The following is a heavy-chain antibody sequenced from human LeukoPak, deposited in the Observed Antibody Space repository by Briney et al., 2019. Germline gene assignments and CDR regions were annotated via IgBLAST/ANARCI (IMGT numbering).Heavy chain of an antibody. V-gene: IGHV4-59*11. J-gene: IGHJ3*02. CDR3: ARDPTTVTKGFDI. Sequence: PSETLSLTCIVSDASFSSHYWTWIRQPPGKGLEWIGYISYTGSTNYNPSLKSRVTISVDTSKNLFSLKLSSVTAADTAVYYCARDPTTVTKGFDIWGQGTMVTVSS. CDR1: DASFSSHY. CDR2: ISYTGST. D-gene: IGHD4-17*01.